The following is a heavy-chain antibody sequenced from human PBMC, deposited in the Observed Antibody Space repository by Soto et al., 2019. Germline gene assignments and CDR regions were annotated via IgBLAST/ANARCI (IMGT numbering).Heavy chain of an antibody. Sequence: SETLSLTCAVSGDSISSGHWWSWVRQPPGKGLEWIGEIYHSGITKYNPSLRSRVSISVDKSKNQFSLKLNSVTAADTAVYYCARTDSYLDYWGQGTLVTVSS. CDR1: GDSISSGHW. J-gene: IGHJ4*02. V-gene: IGHV4-4*02. CDR2: IYHSGIT. CDR3: ARTDSYLDY.